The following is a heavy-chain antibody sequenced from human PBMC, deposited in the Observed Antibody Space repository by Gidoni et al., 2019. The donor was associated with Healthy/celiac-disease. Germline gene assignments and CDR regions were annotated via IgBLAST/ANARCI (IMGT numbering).Heavy chain of an antibody. CDR3: ARCGDCGGDFGHLQNSYYYYYYMDV. Sequence: EVQLVASGGGLVQPGGSLIPSCAASGFTFSSYSMNWVRQSPGKGLEWVSYISSSSSTIYYADAVKGRFTSSRDNAKNSLYLQMNSLRAEDTAVYYCARCGDCGGDFGHLQNSYYYYYYMDVWGKGTTVTVSS. CDR1: GFTFSSYS. CDR2: ISSSSSTI. V-gene: IGHV3-48*01. J-gene: IGHJ6*03. D-gene: IGHD2-21*01.